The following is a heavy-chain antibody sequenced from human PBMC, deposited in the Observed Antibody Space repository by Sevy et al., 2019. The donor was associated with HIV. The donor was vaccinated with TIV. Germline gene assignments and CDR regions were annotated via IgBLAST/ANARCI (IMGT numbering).Heavy chain of an antibody. CDR2: ISASGGYT. J-gene: IGHJ4*02. CDR3: AKEDTSGYF. D-gene: IGHD3-22*01. V-gene: IGHV3-23*01. Sequence: GGSLRLSCAASTFTFHTYVMSWVRQAPEKGLECVSTISASGGYTYYADSVKGRFTISRDNSKNTVYLQMNSLRDEDTAVYYCAKEDTSGYFWGQGTLVTVSS. CDR1: TFTFHTYV.